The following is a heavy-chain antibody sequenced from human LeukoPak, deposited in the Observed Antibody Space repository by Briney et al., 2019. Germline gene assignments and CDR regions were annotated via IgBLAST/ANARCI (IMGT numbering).Heavy chain of an antibody. Sequence: PSETLSLTCSVSDGSISSYYWSWIRQPPGKGLEWIGYIYYSGSTNYNPSLKSRVTISIDTSKNQFSLKLSSVTAADTAVYYCARSSDYYGGYFDYRGQGTLVTVSS. D-gene: IGHD3-22*01. CDR1: DGSISSYY. CDR2: IYYSGST. CDR3: ARSSDYYGGYFDY. J-gene: IGHJ4*02. V-gene: IGHV4-59*01.